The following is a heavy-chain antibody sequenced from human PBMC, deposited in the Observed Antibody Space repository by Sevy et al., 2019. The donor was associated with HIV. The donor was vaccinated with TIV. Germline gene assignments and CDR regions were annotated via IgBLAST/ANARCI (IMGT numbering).Heavy chain of an antibody. D-gene: IGHD1-26*01. CDR3: ATWGSYSVDYFDY. V-gene: IGHV3-30-3*01. CDR2: ISYDGSNK. J-gene: IGHJ4*02. CDR1: GFTFSSYA. Sequence: GGSLRLSCAASGFTFSSYAMHWVRQAPGKGLEWVAVISYDGSNKYYADSVKGRFIISRDNSKNTLYLQMNSLRAEDTAVYYCATWGSYSVDYFDYWGQGTLVTVSS.